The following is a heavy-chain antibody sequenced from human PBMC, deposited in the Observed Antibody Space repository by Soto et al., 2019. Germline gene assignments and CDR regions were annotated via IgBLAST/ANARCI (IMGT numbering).Heavy chain of an antibody. J-gene: IGHJ6*02. CDR3: AKGLLDYDGYGMDV. CDR2: ISYDGSNK. CDR1: GVTFSSYG. Sequence: PGGSLRLSCAASGVTFSSYGMHWVRQAPGKGLEWVAVISYDGSNKYYADSVKGRFTISRDNSKNTLYLQMNSLRAEDTAVYYCAKGLLDYDGYGMDVWGQGTTVTVSS. D-gene: IGHD3-3*01. V-gene: IGHV3-30*18.